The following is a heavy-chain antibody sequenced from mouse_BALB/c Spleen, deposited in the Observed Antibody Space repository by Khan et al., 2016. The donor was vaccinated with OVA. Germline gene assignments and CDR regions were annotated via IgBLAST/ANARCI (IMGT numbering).Heavy chain of an antibody. J-gene: IGHJ3*01. V-gene: IGHV1S137*01. CDR1: GYTFTDYA. CDR2: ISTKYGDA. Sequence: QVQLQQSGPDLVRPGVSVKISCKASGYTFTDYAMNWVKESNEQSLEWIGVISTKYGDARYNQKFKGKATMTVDKSSSTAYMELARLTSEDSAIYYCSGNCSNGLFAYWGQGTLVTVSA. CDR3: SGNCSNGLFAY. D-gene: IGHD2-5*01.